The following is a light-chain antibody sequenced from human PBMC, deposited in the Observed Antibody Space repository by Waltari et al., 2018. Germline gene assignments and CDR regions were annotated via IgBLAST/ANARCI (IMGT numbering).Light chain of an antibody. CDR1: QSISSW. Sequence: DIQMTQSPSTLSASVGDRVTITCRASQSISSWLAWYQQKPGRAPKLLIYKASSLESGVATRCSGSVSGTEVTLTIICLQPDDFATYYGQQYNSYSGGGAFGQGSKVEIK. CDR2: KAS. J-gene: IGKJ1*01. CDR3: QQYNSYSGGGA. V-gene: IGKV1-5*03.